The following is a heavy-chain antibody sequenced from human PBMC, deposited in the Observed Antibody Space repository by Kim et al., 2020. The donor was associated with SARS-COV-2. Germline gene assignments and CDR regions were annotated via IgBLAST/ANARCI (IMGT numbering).Heavy chain of an antibody. CDR1: GFNFNTYV. D-gene: IGHD2-15*01. V-gene: IGHV3-23*01. CDR2: ISSGGGAT. J-gene: IGHJ4*02. CDR3: AGGANAAH. Sequence: GGSLRLSCAASGFNFNTYVMTWVRQSPGGGLEWVSSISSGGGATNYADSVKGRFIISRDNAKNTLSLQMNSLRAGDTAVYFCAGGANAAHWGQGALVTVS.